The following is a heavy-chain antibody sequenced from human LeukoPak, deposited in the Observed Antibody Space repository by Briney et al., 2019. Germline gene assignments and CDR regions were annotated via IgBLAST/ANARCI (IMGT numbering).Heavy chain of an antibody. CDR3: ASCLGTYCSSTGFDP. CDR1: GCTFTSYD. D-gene: IGHD2-2*01. CDR2: MNPSSGNT. V-gene: IGHV1-8*01. J-gene: IGHJ5*02. Sequence: GASVKVSCKASGCTFTSYDVNWVRQATGQGLEWMGWMNPSSGNTGYAQKFQGRVTMTRNTSISTAYMELSSLRSEDTAVYYCASCLGTYCSSTGFDPWGQGTLVTVSS.